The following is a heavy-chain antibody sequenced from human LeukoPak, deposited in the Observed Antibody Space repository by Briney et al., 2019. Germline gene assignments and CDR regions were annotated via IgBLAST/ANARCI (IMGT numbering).Heavy chain of an antibody. J-gene: IGHJ4*02. CDR2: IKQDGSEK. Sequence: GGSLRLSCAASGFTFSSYWMSWVRQAPGKGLEWVANIKQDGSEKYYVDSVKGRFTISRNNAKNSLYLQMNSLRAEDTAVYYCARDYYGSGSYYTNWGQGTLVTVSS. CDR3: ARDYYGSGSYYTN. V-gene: IGHV3-7*01. D-gene: IGHD3-10*01. CDR1: GFTFSSYW.